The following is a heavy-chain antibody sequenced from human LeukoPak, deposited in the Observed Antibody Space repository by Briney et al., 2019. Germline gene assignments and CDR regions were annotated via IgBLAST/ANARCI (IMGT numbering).Heavy chain of an antibody. CDR3: ARDRVGATYAFDI. J-gene: IGHJ3*02. D-gene: IGHD1-26*01. V-gene: IGHV4-38-2*02. CDR1: GYSISSAYY. Sequence: SESLSLTCAVSGYSISSAYYWGWMRHPPGKVLEWIVIIHHSGSTYFNPSLKSRVTISVDTSKNQFSLKLTSVTAADTAVYYCARDRVGATYAFDIWGQGTMVTVSS. CDR2: IHHSGST.